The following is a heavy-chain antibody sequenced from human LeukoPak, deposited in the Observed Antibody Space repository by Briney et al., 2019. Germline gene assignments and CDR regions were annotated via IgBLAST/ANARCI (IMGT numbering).Heavy chain of an antibody. V-gene: IGHV1-2*02. J-gene: IGHJ6*03. CDR1: GYTFTGYY. CDR2: INPNSGGT. D-gene: IGHD3-10*01. CDR3: ARSSPYYYGSGSNYYYMDV. Sequence: ASVKVSCKASGYTFTGYYMHWVRQAPGQGLEWMGWINPNSGGTNYAQKLQGRVTMTTDTSTSTAYMELRSLRSDDTAVYYCARSSPYYYGSGSNYYYMDVWGKGTTATVSS.